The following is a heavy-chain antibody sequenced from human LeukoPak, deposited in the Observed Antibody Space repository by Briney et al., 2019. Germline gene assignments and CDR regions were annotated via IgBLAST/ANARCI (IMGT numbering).Heavy chain of an antibody. J-gene: IGHJ2*01. Sequence: SGRSLRLSCAASGFTFSRHGMHWVRQAPGKGLEWVAVIGDTGRAKYYADSVEGRFTASRGNFKNTLYLEMNSLRYDDTALYYCAREAAWGNWYFDHWGRGTLVTVSS. V-gene: IGHV3-33*08. CDR2: IGDTGRAK. D-gene: IGHD3-16*01. CDR1: GFTFSRHG. CDR3: AREAAWGNWYFDH.